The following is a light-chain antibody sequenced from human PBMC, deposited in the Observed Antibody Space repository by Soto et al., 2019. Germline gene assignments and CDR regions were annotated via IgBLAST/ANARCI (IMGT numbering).Light chain of an antibody. CDR2: DAS. J-gene: IGKJ5*01. CDR3: QQYENLPT. Sequence: DIQMTQSPSSLSASVGDIVTITCQASQNINNYLNWYKQKPGRAPKLLIYDASNLEAGVPSRFRGSGSGTDFTFTIRRLKPEDIATYYCQQYENLPTVGQGTRVEIK. V-gene: IGKV1-33*01. CDR1: QNINNY.